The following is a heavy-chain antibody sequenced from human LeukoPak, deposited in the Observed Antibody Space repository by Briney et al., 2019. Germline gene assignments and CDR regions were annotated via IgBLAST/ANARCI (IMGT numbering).Heavy chain of an antibody. CDR3: ARQLSGAYFDY. CDR1: GFIFSSYE. CDR2: ISHSGVTI. J-gene: IGHJ4*02. Sequence: GGSLRLSCAGSGFIFSSYEMNWVRQAPGKGLEWVSHISHSGVTIYYADSVEGRFTMSRDNAKNSLYLQMNSLRAEDTAIYYCARQLSGAYFDYWGQGTLVTVSS. D-gene: IGHD7-27*01. V-gene: IGHV3-48*03.